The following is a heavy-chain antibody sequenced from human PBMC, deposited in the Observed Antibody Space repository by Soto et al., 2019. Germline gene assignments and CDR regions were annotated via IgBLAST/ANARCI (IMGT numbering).Heavy chain of an antibody. CDR3: ARDPLLEWLSENYYYYYMDV. D-gene: IGHD3-3*01. V-gene: IGHV3-21*01. Sequence: GGSLRLSCAASGFTFSSYSMNWVRQAPGKGLEWVSSISSSSSYIYYADSVKGRFTISRDNAKNSLYLQMNSLRAEDTAVYYCARDPLLEWLSENYYYYYMDVWGKGTTVTVSS. CDR2: ISSSSSYI. J-gene: IGHJ6*03. CDR1: GFTFSSYS.